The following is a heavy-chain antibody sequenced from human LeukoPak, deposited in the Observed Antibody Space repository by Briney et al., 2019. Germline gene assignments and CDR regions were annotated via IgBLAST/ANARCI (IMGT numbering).Heavy chain of an antibody. V-gene: IGHV4-31*03. CDR2: IYYSGST. Sequence: PSQTLSLTCTVSGGSISSGGYYWSWIRQHPGKGLEWIGYIYYSGSTYYNPSLKSRLTISVDTSKNQFSLKLISVTASDTAVYYCARTDSSGYLNYFGYWARGTRVRVP. CDR1: GGSISSGGYY. CDR3: ARTDSSGYLNYFGY. D-gene: IGHD3-22*01. J-gene: IGHJ4*02.